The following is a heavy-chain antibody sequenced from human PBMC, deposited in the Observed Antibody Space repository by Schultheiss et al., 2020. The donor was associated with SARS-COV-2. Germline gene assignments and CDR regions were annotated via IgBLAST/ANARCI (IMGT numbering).Heavy chain of an antibody. CDR2: INAGNGNT. Sequence: ASVKVSCKASGYTFTSYAMHWVRQAPGQRLEWMGWINAGNGNTKYSQKLQDRVTMTTDTSTSTAYMELRSLRSDDTAVYYCARDWRLIAAAEPFDYWGQGTLVTVSS. J-gene: IGHJ4*02. V-gene: IGHV1-3*01. CDR3: ARDWRLIAAAEPFDY. CDR1: GYTFTSYA. D-gene: IGHD6-25*01.